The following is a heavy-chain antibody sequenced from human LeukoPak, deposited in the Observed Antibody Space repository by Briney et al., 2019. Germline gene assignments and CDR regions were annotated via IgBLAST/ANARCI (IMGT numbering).Heavy chain of an antibody. Sequence: SETLSLTCRVSGCSISSDVYYWGWIRQPPGKGLEWIGTIYYNGATQYSSSLKSRVTISLDTSKNQFSLNLRFLTAADTAVYYCAREDLGYGSNTQGYWGQGTLVIVSS. J-gene: IGHJ4*02. D-gene: IGHD5-24*01. CDR3: AREDLGYGSNTQGY. CDR1: GCSISSDVYY. V-gene: IGHV4-39*02. CDR2: IYYNGAT.